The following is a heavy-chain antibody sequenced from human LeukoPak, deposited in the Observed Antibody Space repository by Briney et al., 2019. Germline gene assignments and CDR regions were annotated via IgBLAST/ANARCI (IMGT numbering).Heavy chain of an antibody. CDR3: AARGGYCSGGSCYSFDY. D-gene: IGHD2-15*01. CDR1: GYTFTSYA. Sequence: ASVKVSCKASGYTFTSYAMHWVRQAPGQRLEWMRWINAGNGNTKYSQKFQGRVTITRDTSASTAYMELSSLRSEDTAVYYCAARGGYCSGGSCYSFDYWGQGTLVTVSS. CDR2: INAGNGNT. J-gene: IGHJ4*02. V-gene: IGHV1-3*01.